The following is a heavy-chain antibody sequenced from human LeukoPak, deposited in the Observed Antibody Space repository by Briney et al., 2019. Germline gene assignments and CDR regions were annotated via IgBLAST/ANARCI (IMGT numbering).Heavy chain of an antibody. J-gene: IGHJ4*01. V-gene: IGHV3-23*01. Sequence: GGSLRLSCAASGFTFSNSAMSWVRRAPGKGLEGVSTFSGGGITTYYADSVKGRFTISRDNSKNTLYLQMNSLRAEDTAVYYCAKGIYSSGWSYFDYWGHGTLVTVSS. CDR2: FSGGGITT. CDR1: GFTFSNSA. D-gene: IGHD6-19*01. CDR3: AKGIYSSGWSYFDY.